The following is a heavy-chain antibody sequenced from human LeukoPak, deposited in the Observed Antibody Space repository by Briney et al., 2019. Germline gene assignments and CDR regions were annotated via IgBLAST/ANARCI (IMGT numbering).Heavy chain of an antibody. J-gene: IGHJ5*02. CDR3: ARTYTREHWFDP. V-gene: IGHV4-59*01. CDR2: VYSSGST. CDR1: GGSISGYY. Sequence: TPSETLSLTCTISGGSISGYYWSWIRQPPGKGLEWIGYVYSSGSTNYNTSLKGRVTISVDTSKNQFSLKPSSVTAADTALYYCARTYTREHWFDPWGQGTLVTVSS. D-gene: IGHD2-2*02.